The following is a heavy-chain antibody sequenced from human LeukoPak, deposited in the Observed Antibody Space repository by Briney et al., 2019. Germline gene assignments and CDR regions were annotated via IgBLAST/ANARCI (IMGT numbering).Heavy chain of an antibody. Sequence: SVKVSCKASGGTFSSYAISWVRQAPGQGLEWMGRIIPIFGTANYAQKFQGRVTITTDESTSTAYMELSSLRSEDTAAYYCARHLLYYYDSSGYAFDIWGQGTMVTVSS. V-gene: IGHV1-69*05. J-gene: IGHJ3*02. CDR3: ARHLLYYYDSSGYAFDI. D-gene: IGHD3-22*01. CDR1: GGTFSSYA. CDR2: IIPIFGTA.